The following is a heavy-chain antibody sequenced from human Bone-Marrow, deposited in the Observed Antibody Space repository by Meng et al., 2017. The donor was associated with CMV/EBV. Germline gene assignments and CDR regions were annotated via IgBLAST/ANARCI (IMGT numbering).Heavy chain of an antibody. CDR2: ISSSSSYI. CDR1: GFTFSSYS. V-gene: IGHV3-21*01. Sequence: GESLKISCAASGFTFSSYSMNWVRQAPGKGLEWVSSISSSSSYIYYADSVKGRFTISRDNAKNSLYLQMNSLRAEDTAVYYCARDAGDHYYYYYGMDVWGQGTTVTVS. D-gene: IGHD6-13*01. CDR3: ARDAGDHYYYYYGMDV. J-gene: IGHJ6*02.